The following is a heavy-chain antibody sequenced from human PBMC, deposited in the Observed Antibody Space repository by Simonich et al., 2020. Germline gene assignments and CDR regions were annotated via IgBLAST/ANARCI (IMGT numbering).Heavy chain of an antibody. Sequence: QVQLVESGGGVVQPGRSLRLSCAASGFTFSSYGMHWVRQAPGKGVEWGEVIWYDGRNKYYAESVKGLFTISRENSKNTLYLQMNSLRAEDTAVYYCARAYSSSWYNWFDPWGQGTLVTVSS. J-gene: IGHJ5*02. V-gene: IGHV3-33*01. CDR1: GFTFSSYG. D-gene: IGHD6-13*01. CDR3: ARAYSSSWYNWFDP. CDR2: IWYDGRNK.